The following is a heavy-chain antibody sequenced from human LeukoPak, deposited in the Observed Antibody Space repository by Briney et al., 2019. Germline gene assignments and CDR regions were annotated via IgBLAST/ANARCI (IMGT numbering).Heavy chain of an antibody. D-gene: IGHD4-11*01. Sequence: GGSLRLSCAASGFTFSSYSMSWVRQAPGKGLEWVSYISSSSSTIYYADSVKGRFTISRDNAKNSLYLQMNSLRAEDTAVYYCARGDYIDLNYWGQGTLVTVSS. J-gene: IGHJ4*02. CDR2: ISSSSSTI. V-gene: IGHV3-48*01. CDR1: GFTFSSYS. CDR3: ARGDYIDLNY.